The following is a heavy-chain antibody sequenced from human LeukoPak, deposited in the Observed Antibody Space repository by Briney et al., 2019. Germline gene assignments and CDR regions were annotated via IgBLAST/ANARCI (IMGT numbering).Heavy chain of an antibody. Sequence: KFQGRVTITRDTSASTAYMELSSLRSEDTAVYYCSSCLYGSGSYYHYWGQGTLVTVSS. J-gene: IGHJ4*02. V-gene: IGHV1-3*01. CDR3: SSCLYGSGSYYHY. D-gene: IGHD3-10*01.